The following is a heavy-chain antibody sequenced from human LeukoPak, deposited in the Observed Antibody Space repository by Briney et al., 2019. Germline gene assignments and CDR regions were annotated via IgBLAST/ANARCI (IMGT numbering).Heavy chain of an antibody. J-gene: IGHJ4*02. CDR1: GFTFIAYG. V-gene: IGHV3-74*01. Sequence: GGSLNLSWQASGFTFIAYGFPWVRQAPGKGLAWVSRVKYDGSTTAYADSVKGRFTISRDNTRNILYLEMNSLRVEDTAVYYCARDLNWLLFDYWGQGALVTVSS. CDR3: ARDLNWLLFDY. CDR2: VKYDGSTT. D-gene: IGHD3/OR15-3a*01.